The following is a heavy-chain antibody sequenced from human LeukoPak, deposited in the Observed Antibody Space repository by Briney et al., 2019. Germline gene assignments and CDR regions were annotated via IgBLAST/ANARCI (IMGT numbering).Heavy chain of an antibody. CDR2: ISGSGGSK. CDR1: GFPVSLSH. CDR3: AKLTSASGAYGVDV. D-gene: IGHD3-10*01. Sequence: GGSLRLSCAASGFPVSLSHMSWIRQAPGKGLEWVSTISGSGGSKHYADSVEGRFTISRDNSKNTVYLQMNSLRAEDTAIYYCAKLTSASGAYGVDVWGQGTTVTVSS. J-gene: IGHJ6*02. V-gene: IGHV3-23*01.